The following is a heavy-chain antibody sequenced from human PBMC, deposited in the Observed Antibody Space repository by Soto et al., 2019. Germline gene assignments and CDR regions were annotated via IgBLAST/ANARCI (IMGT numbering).Heavy chain of an antibody. CDR2: ISFSGDYI. CDR3: ARATCNWNREY. J-gene: IGHJ1*01. CDR1: GFPLEKYG. V-gene: IGHV3-21*01. Sequence: PGGSLRLSCAVSGFPLEKYGMNWVRQAPGKGLEWVSSISFSGDYIYYPDPVKGRFNISRDNARNSLCLQMNRLGVDDTALYFGARATCNWNREYWGQGTQGTVGS. D-gene: IGHD1-20*01.